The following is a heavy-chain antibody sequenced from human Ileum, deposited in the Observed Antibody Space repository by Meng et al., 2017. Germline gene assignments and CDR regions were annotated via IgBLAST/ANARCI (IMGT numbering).Heavy chain of an antibody. CDR1: GVTFSGYA. V-gene: IGHV3-30*04. D-gene: IGHD6-19*01. CDR2: ISSDGRTK. Sequence: GESLKISCAGSGVTFSGYAMYWVRQAPGKGLECVAVISSDGRTKYYADSVKGRFTMSRDNSKNTLYLQMNSLRTEDTAVYYSARDGDIAVAGRKLDYWGQGTLVTVSS. J-gene: IGHJ4*02. CDR3: ARDGDIAVAGRKLDY.